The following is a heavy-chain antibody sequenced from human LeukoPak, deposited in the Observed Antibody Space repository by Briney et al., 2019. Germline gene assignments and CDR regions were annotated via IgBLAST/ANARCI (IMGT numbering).Heavy chain of an antibody. CDR3: ARALIYGGYDY. J-gene: IGHJ4*02. D-gene: IGHD5-12*01. Sequence: RGSLRLSCAASGFTFSSYDMHWVRQATGKGLEWVSAIGTAGDTYYPGSVKGRFTISRENAKNSLYLQMNSLRAGDTAVYYCARALIYGGYDYWGQGTLVTVSS. CDR2: IGTAGDT. V-gene: IGHV3-13*01. CDR1: GFTFSSYD.